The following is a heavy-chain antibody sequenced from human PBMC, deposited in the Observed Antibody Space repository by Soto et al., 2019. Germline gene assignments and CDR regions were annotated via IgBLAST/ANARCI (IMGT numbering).Heavy chain of an antibody. CDR2: IWHTGRP. Sequence: QLQLRESGPGLVQLSGTLSLTCDVSGDSLTNNHWWSWVRQAPGKGLEWIGEIWHTGRPNYNPSLKSRVAISIDKSKNQFSLKLSSVTAADTAVYYCVRDSRTGCSSINCYMHWGQGTLVTVSS. V-gene: IGHV4-4*02. CDR3: VRDSRTGCSSINCYMH. J-gene: IGHJ4*02. D-gene: IGHD2-15*01. CDR1: GDSLTNNHW.